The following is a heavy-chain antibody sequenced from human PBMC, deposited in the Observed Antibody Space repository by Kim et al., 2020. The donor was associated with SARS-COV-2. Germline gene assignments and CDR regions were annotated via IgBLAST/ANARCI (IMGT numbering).Heavy chain of an antibody. Sequence: ASVKVSCKASGYTFTSYGISWVRQAPGQGLEWMGWISAYNGNTNYAQKLQGRVTMTTDTSTSTAYMELRSLRSDDTAVYYCARDKEWELSTEDRGVDYWGQGTLVTVSS. CDR3: ARDKEWELSTEDRGVDY. D-gene: IGHD1-26*01. CDR1: GYTFTSYG. CDR2: ISAYNGNT. V-gene: IGHV1-18*04. J-gene: IGHJ4*02.